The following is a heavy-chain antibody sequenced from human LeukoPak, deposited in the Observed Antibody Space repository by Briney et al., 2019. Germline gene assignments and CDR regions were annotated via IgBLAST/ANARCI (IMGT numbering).Heavy chain of an antibody. CDR3: ARGGRYCSSTSCYYSVLWFDP. D-gene: IGHD2-2*01. J-gene: IGHJ5*02. V-gene: IGHV4-34*01. Sequence: SETLSLTCAVYGGSFSGYYWSWIRQPPGKGLEWIGEINHSGSTNYNPSLKSRVTISVDTSKNQFSLKLSSVTAADTAVYYCARGGRYCSSTSCYYSVLWFDPWGQGTLVTVSS. CDR1: GGSFSGYY. CDR2: INHSGST.